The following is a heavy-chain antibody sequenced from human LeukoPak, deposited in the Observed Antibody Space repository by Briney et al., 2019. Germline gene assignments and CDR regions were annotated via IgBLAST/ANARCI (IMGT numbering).Heavy chain of an antibody. J-gene: IGHJ6*02. V-gene: IGHV5-51*01. Sequence: PGESLKISCKVSGYTFTNYWIGWVRKMPGKGLEWMGIIYPGDSDTRYSPSFQGQITISADKTINTAYLQWSSLKASDTAMYYCARHILARYTYSYDGMDVWGQGTTVTVSS. CDR3: ARHILARYTYSYDGMDV. CDR1: GYTFTNYW. D-gene: IGHD5-18*01. CDR2: IYPGDSDT.